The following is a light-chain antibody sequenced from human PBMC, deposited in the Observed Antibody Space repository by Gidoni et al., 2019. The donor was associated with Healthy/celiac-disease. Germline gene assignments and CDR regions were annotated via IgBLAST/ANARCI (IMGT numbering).Light chain of an antibody. CDR3: QSYDSSLSGWV. CDR1: SSNIGAGYD. CDR2: GNS. J-gene: IGLJ3*02. Sequence: QSVLTQPPSVSGAPGPRVTIACTGSSSNIGAGYDVNWYQQLPGTAPKLLTYGNSNRPSGVPDRFSGPKSGTSASLATPGLQAEDEAYYYCQSYDSSLSGWVFGGGTKLTVL. V-gene: IGLV1-40*01.